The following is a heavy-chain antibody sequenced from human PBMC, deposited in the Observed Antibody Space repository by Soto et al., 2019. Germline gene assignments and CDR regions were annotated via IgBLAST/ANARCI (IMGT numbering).Heavy chain of an antibody. Sequence: PSETLSLTCAVSGGSISSGGYSWSWIRQPPGKGLEWIGYIYHSGSTYYSPSLKSRVTISVDRSKNQFSLKLSSVTAADTAVYYCARGGYGDHIIDYWGQGTLVTVSS. D-gene: IGHD4-17*01. CDR1: GGSISSGGYS. CDR3: ARGGYGDHIIDY. J-gene: IGHJ4*02. V-gene: IGHV4-30-2*01. CDR2: IYHSGST.